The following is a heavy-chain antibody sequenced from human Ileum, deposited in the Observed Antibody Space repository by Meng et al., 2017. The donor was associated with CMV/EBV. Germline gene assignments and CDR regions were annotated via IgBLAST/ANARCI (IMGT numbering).Heavy chain of an antibody. CDR3: ARDGLSGRYFDY. V-gene: IGHV7-4-1*02. CDR2: IDTNTGNT. Sequence: CKASGYTFTTNNIIWVRQSPGQGPEWMGWIDTNTGNTTYAQGFTGRFVFSLDTSVRTAYLQISSLKTEDTAVYYCARDGLSGRYFDYWGQGTLVTVSS. J-gene: IGHJ4*02. CDR1: GYTFTTNN. D-gene: IGHD1-26*01.